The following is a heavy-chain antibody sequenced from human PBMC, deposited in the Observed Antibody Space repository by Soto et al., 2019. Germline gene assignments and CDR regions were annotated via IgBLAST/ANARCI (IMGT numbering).Heavy chain of an antibody. CDR2: IYYSGST. CDR3: ALYYDFWSGYPNAYDI. D-gene: IGHD3-3*01. Sequence: PSQTLSLTCTVSGGSISSYYWSWIRQPPGKGLEGIGYIYYSGSTNYNPSLKSRVTISVDTSKNQFSLKLSSVTAADSAVYYCALYYDFWSGYPNAYDIWGQGTRVTVSS. J-gene: IGHJ3*02. CDR1: GGSISSYY. V-gene: IGHV4-59*08.